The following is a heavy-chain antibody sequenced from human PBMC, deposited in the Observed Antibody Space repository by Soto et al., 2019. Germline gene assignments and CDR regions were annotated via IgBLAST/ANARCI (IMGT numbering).Heavy chain of an antibody. V-gene: IGHV3-48*03. CDR1: GFTFSSYE. CDR2: ISSSGSTI. J-gene: IGHJ3*02. Sequence: GGSLRLSCAASGFTFSSYEMNWVRQAPGKGLEWVSYISSSGSTIYYADSVKGRFTISRDNAKNSLYLQMNSLRAEDTAVYYCARDPSRYYDFWSGYSALNAFDIWGQGTMVTVS. CDR3: ARDPSRYYDFWSGYSALNAFDI. D-gene: IGHD3-3*01.